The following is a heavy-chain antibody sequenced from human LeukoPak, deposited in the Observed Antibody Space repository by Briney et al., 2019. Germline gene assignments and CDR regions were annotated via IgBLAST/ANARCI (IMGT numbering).Heavy chain of an antibody. J-gene: IGHJ4*02. CDR1: GFTFNNYV. CDR3: VATRVCGGVLLRPNCLYFEN. Sequence: PGGSLRLSCAASGFTFNNYVMSWVRQAPGKGLEWVSGIDYSGGNTNYADSVLDRFTVSRDNSKNTLYLQMNSLRAEDTAVYYCVATRVCGGVLLRPNCLYFENWGQGTLVSVSS. D-gene: IGHD3-10*01. V-gene: IGHV3-23*01. CDR2: IDYSGGNT.